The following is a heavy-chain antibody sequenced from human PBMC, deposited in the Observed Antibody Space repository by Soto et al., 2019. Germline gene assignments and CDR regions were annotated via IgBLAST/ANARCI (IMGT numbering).Heavy chain of an antibody. V-gene: IGHV3-23*01. Sequence: GGSLRLSCAASGFTFTSYAMNWVRLAPGKGLEWVSANSGTGYNTYYADSVKGRFTISRDNTKNTLYLQMNSLRAEDTAVYYCAKAGFSSSWSPTYFDYWGQGTLVTVSS. D-gene: IGHD6-13*01. CDR2: NSGTGYNT. J-gene: IGHJ4*02. CDR3: AKAGFSSSWSPTYFDY. CDR1: GFTFTSYA.